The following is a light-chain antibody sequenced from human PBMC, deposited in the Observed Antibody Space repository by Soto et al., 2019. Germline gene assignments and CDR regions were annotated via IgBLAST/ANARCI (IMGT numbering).Light chain of an antibody. J-gene: IGKJ1*01. CDR2: GAS. Sequence: LSAGTLSLEKGERATLSCRASQSVSSTYLIWYPQKPGQAPRLLIYGASSRATGVPDRFSGGGSGTDFTLTISRLEPEDFAVYYCQPFVTSLTWTFCQRTKVDIK. V-gene: IGKV3-20*01. CDR3: QPFVTSLTWT. CDR1: QSVSSTY.